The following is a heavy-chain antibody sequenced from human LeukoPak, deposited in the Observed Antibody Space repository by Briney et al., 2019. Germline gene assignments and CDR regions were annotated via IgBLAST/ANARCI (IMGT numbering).Heavy chain of an antibody. CDR2: LYTSQNI. V-gene: IGHV4-4*07. D-gene: IGHD1-26*01. CDR1: GGSISSYY. CDR3: ARGGPLVGATFAFDY. Sequence: SETLSLTCTVSGGSISSYYWSWIRQPAGEGLEWIGRLYTSQNINYNPSLKSRVTMSVDTSKNQFSLKLSSVTAADTAVYYCARGGPLVGATFAFDYWGQGTLVTVSS. J-gene: IGHJ4*02.